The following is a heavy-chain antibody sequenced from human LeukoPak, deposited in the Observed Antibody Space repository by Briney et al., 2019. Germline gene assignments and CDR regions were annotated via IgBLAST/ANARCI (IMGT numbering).Heavy chain of an antibody. CDR3: AKDRDSSSWYEGDY. CDR2: ISYDGSNK. J-gene: IGHJ4*02. D-gene: IGHD6-13*01. CDR1: GFTFSSYG. V-gene: IGHV3-30*18. Sequence: QAGGSLRLSCAASGFTFSSYGMHWVRQAPGKGLEWVAVISYDGSNKYYADSVKGRFTISRDNSKNTLYLQMNSLRAEDTAVYYCAKDRDSSSWYEGDYWGQGTLVTVSS.